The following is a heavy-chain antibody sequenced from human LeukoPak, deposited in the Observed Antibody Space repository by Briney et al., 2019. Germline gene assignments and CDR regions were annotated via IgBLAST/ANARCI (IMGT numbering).Heavy chain of an antibody. V-gene: IGHV1-18*01. Sequence: GASVKVSCKASGYTFTTYGITWVRQAPGQGLEWMGWISTSDGDTNYAQKLQGRVTMTTDTSTNTAYMELRSLTSDDTAVYYCAREGLGELALDYWGQGTLVAVSS. J-gene: IGHJ4*02. CDR2: ISTSDGDT. CDR1: GYTFTTYG. D-gene: IGHD3-16*01. CDR3: AREGLGELALDY.